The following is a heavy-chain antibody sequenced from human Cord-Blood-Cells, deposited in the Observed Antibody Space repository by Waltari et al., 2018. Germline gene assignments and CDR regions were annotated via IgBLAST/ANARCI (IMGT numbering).Heavy chain of an antibody. Sequence: EVQLVESGGGLVQPGGSLRLSCAASGFTFSSYSMNWVRQAHGKGLEWVSYNSSSSSTIDYAASVKGRFTISRDNAKNSLYLEMNSLRAEDTAVYYCARKYCSSTSCYDALDIWGQGTMVTVSS. D-gene: IGHD2-2*01. CDR1: GFTFSSYS. V-gene: IGHV3-48*01. J-gene: IGHJ3*02. CDR3: ARKYCSSTSCYDALDI. CDR2: NSSSSSTI.